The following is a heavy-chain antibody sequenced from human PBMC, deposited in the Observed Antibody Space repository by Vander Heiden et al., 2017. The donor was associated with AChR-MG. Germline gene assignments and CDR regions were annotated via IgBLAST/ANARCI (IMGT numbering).Heavy chain of an antibody. CDR2: IIPIFGTA. V-gene: IGHV1-69*01. CDR3: ARDWWELPIDYYGMDV. Sequence: QVQLVQSGAEVKKPGSSVKVSCKASGGTFSSYAISWVRQAPGQGLEWMGGIIPIFGTANYAQKFQGRVTITADESTSTAYMELSSLRSEDTAVYYCARDWWELPIDYYGMDVWGQGTTVTVSS. J-gene: IGHJ6*02. CDR1: GGTFSSYA. D-gene: IGHD1-26*01.